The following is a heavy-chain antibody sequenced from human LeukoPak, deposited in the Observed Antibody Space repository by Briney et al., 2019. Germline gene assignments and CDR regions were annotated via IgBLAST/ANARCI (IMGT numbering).Heavy chain of an antibody. V-gene: IGHV4-38-2*02. Sequence: SETLSLTCTVSGYSISSGYYWGWIRQPPGKGLEWIGSIYHSGSTYYNPSLKSRVTISVDTSKNQFSLKLSSVTAADTAVYYCARENTAMAKFDYWGQGTLVTVSS. CDR1: GYSISSGYY. CDR2: IYHSGST. J-gene: IGHJ4*02. D-gene: IGHD5-18*01. CDR3: ARENTAMAKFDY.